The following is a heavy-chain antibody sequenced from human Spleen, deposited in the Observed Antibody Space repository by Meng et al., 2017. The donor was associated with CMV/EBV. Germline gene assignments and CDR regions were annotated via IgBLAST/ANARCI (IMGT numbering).Heavy chain of an antibody. CDR1: GGSFSDYY. CDR3: ARDQGSSSSDFNY. Sequence: SETLSLTCAVSGGSFSDYYWSWIRQPPGKGLEWIGEINHSGDTNYNPSLKSRVTVSVDTSKNQFSLNLSSVTAADTAVYYCARDQGSSSSDFNYWGQGTLVTVSS. V-gene: IGHV4-34*01. J-gene: IGHJ4*02. CDR2: INHSGDT. D-gene: IGHD6-6*01.